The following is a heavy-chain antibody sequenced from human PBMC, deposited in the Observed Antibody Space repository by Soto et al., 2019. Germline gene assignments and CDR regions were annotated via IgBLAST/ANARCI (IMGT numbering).Heavy chain of an antibody. CDR2: IDHSGST. CDR3: ARGSAGSPGFKTARSWWFDP. Sequence: SETLSLTCTVYGGSFSDYYWSWIRQPPGKGLEWIGEIDHSGSTNYNSSLKTRVTISLDTSKSQFSLKLNSASAADTAVYYCARGSAGSPGFKTARSWWFDPWGQGTLVTVSS. J-gene: IGHJ5*02. V-gene: IGHV4-34*01. CDR1: GGSFSDYY. D-gene: IGHD1-1*01.